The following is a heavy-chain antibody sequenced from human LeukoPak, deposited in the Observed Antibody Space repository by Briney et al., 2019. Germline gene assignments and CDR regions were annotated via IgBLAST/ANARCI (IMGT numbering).Heavy chain of an antibody. D-gene: IGHD5/OR15-5a*01. Sequence: GGSLRLSCTASGFTFGDYAMNWVRQAPGKGLEWVAFIRYDGSNKYYADSVKGRFTISRDNSKNTLYLQMNSLRAEDTAVYYCAKDAVKVSTIRRVPHYMDVWGKGTTVTISS. CDR1: GFTFGDYA. J-gene: IGHJ6*03. CDR3: AKDAVKVSTIRRVPHYMDV. V-gene: IGHV3-30*02. CDR2: IRYDGSNK.